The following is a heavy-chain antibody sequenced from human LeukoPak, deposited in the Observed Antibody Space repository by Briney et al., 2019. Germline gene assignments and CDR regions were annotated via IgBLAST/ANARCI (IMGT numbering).Heavy chain of an antibody. Sequence: ASVKVSCKASGSTFTDYYIHWVRQAPGQGLEWMGWIHSRSGGTLYAQKFQGRVTMTRDTSITTTYMELSRLVSDDTAVYYCARDHEGERSEFDYWGQGALITVSS. D-gene: IGHD1-1*01. J-gene: IGHJ4*02. V-gene: IGHV1-2*02. CDR1: GSTFTDYY. CDR2: IHSRSGGT. CDR3: ARDHEGERSEFDY.